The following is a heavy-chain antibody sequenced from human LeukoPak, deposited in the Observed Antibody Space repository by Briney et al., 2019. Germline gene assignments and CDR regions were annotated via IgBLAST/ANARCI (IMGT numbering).Heavy chain of an antibody. CDR1: GASISSGRYY. Sequence: SETLSLTCTVSGASISSGRYYLSWIRQPAGTGLEWIGRVYSSGRTKHNPSLKSRVNMSLDTPKSQSSLKLISVTAADTAVYFCARLQWRSTPFFDYWGQGTLVTVSS. D-gene: IGHD6-19*01. V-gene: IGHV4-61*02. CDR2: VYSSGRT. J-gene: IGHJ4*02. CDR3: ARLQWRSTPFFDY.